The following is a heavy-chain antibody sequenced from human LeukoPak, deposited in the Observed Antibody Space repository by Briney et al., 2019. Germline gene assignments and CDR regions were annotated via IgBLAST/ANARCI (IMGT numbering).Heavy chain of an antibody. D-gene: IGHD6-19*01. CDR2: INQDGSEK. CDR1: GFSFSRYW. J-gene: IGHJ5*02. CDR3: ARRIFGDSSGSYFDP. Sequence: GGSLRLSCAASGFSFSRYWMSWVSQAPGKWLEWVANINQDGSEKYYVDSVKGRFTISRDNAKNSQYLQMNSLRAEDTAVYYCARRIFGDSSGSYFDPWGQGTLVTVSS. V-gene: IGHV3-7*02.